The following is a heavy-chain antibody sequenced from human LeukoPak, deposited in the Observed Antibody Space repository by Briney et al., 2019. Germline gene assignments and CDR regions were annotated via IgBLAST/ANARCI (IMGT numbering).Heavy chain of an antibody. J-gene: IGHJ6*03. V-gene: IGHV3-21*01. CDR2: ISSSSSYI. D-gene: IGHD3-3*01. Sequence: PGGSLRLSCAASGFTFSSYSMNWVRQAPGKGLEWVSSISSSSSYIYYADSVKGRFTISRDNAKNSLYLQMNSLRAEDTAVYYCARSVGSPPTYYDFWSGYYNDYYYYMDVWGKGTTVTVSS. CDR3: ARSVGSPPTYYDFWSGYYNDYYYYMDV. CDR1: GFTFSSYS.